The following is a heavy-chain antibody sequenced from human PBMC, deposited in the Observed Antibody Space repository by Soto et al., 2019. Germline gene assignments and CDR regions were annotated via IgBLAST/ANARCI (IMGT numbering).Heavy chain of an antibody. Sequence: ASVKVSCKASGGTFSSYAISWVRQAPGQGLEWMGGIIPIFGTANYAQKFQGRVTITADESTSTAYMELSSLRSEDTAVYYCARVLYYDYVWGSYRPNYYYYGMDVWGQGTTVTVSS. V-gene: IGHV1-69*13. CDR2: IIPIFGTA. D-gene: IGHD3-16*02. CDR1: GGTFSSYA. J-gene: IGHJ6*02. CDR3: ARVLYYDYVWGSYRPNYYYYGMDV.